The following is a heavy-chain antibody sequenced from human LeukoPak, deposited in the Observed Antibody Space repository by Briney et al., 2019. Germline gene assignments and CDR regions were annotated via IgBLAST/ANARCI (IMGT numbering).Heavy chain of an antibody. CDR2: ISYDGSNK. CDR3: AKDLGSSWYSPFQH. D-gene: IGHD6-13*01. J-gene: IGHJ1*01. Sequence: GGSLRLSCAASGFTFSNYGMHWVRQAPGKGLEWVAVISYDGSNKYYADSVKGRFTISRDNSKNTLYLQMNSLRAEDTAVYYCAKDLGSSWYSPFQHWGQGTLVTVSS. V-gene: IGHV3-30*18. CDR1: GFTFSNYG.